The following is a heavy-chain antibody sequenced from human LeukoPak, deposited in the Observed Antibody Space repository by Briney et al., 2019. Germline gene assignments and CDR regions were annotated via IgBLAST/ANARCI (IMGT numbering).Heavy chain of an antibody. CDR2: ISSSSSTI. D-gene: IGHD5-18*01. J-gene: IGHJ6*03. CDR3: ARAVAGYSYGYLIDYYYMDV. Sequence: GGSLRLSCAASGFTFSSYSMNWVRQAPGKGLEWVSYISSSSSTIYYADSVKGRFTISRDNSKNTLYLQMNSLRAEDTAVYYCARAVAGYSYGYLIDYYYMDVWGKGTTATVSS. V-gene: IGHV3-48*01. CDR1: GFTFSSYS.